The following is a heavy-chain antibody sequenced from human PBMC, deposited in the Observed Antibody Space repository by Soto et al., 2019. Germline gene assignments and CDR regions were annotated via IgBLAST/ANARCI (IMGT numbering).Heavy chain of an antibody. Sequence: GGSLRLSCAASGFTFSTYWMHWVRQAPGKGLVWVSRINSDGSSTTYADSVKGRFTISRDNAKNTLYLQMSSLRAEDRAVYYCARTYRSSNSCFQPPLDYWGQGTLVTVSS. V-gene: IGHV3-74*01. J-gene: IGHJ4*02. CDR3: ARTYRSSNSCFQPPLDY. CDR2: INSDGSST. CDR1: GFTFSTYW. D-gene: IGHD2-2*01.